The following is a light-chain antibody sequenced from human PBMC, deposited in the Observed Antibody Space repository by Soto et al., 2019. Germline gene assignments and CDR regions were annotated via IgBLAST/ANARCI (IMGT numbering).Light chain of an antibody. Sequence: DIQMTQSPSTLSASVGDRVTITCRASQSISSWLAWYQQKPGKAPKLLIYDASSLESGVPSRFSGSGSGTEFTLTISSLQPDDFATYSCQQYNSLWTFGQGTKVDI. CDR3: QQYNSLWT. V-gene: IGKV1-5*01. CDR2: DAS. J-gene: IGKJ1*01. CDR1: QSISSW.